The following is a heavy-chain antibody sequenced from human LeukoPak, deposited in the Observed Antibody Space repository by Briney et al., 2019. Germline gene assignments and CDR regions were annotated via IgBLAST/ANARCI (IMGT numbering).Heavy chain of an antibody. V-gene: IGHV3-66*02. CDR1: GFIVSDNY. D-gene: IGHD4-23*01. CDR3: ARDNPTDDGGNAFDY. Sequence: PGGSLRLSCAASGFIVSDNYMSWVRQSPGKGLEWVSIIHSGGNTYYTDSGKGRFTISRDNSKSTLYLQMNSLRAEETAVYYCARDNPTDDGGNAFDYWGQGTLVTVSS. CDR2: IHSGGNT. J-gene: IGHJ4*02.